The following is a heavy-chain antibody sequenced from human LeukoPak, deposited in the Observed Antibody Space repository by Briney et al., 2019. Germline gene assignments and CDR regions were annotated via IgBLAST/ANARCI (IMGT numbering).Heavy chain of an antibody. CDR2: IYYSGST. Sequence: SQTLSLTCTVSGGSISSGGYYWSWIRQHPGKGLEWIGYIYYSGSTNYNPSLKSRVTISVDTSKNQFSLKLSSVTAADTAVYYCARAGTRMVTIDYWGQGTLVTVSS. D-gene: IGHD5-18*01. J-gene: IGHJ4*02. CDR1: GGSISSGGYY. V-gene: IGHV4-31*03. CDR3: ARAGTRMVTIDY.